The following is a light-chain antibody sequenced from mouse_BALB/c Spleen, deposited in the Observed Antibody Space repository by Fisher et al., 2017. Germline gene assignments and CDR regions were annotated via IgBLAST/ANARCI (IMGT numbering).Light chain of an antibody. V-gene: IGKV4-59*01. CDR2: DTS. CDR1: SSVSY. Sequence: IVMTQSTAIMSASPGEKVTMTCSASSSVSYMHWYQQKSGTSPKRWIYDTSKLASGVPARFSGSGSGTSYSLTISSMEAEDAATYYCHQWSSYPTFGAGTKLELK. CDR3: HQWSSYPT. J-gene: IGKJ5*01.